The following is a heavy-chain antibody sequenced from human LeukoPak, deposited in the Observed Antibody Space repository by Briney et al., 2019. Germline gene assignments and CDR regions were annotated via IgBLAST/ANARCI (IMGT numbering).Heavy chain of an antibody. J-gene: IGHJ4*02. CDR1: GFTFSTYA. D-gene: IGHD6-13*01. CDR2: ISGGGESN. CDR3: AKERSSRWYVNSLDY. Sequence: PGGSLRLSRAASGFTFSTYAMSWVRQAPGKGLEWVSGISGGGESNYYADSVKGRLTISRDNSKKTLYLQMNSLRADDTAVYYCAKERSSRWYVNSLDYWGQGTLVTVSS. V-gene: IGHV3-23*01.